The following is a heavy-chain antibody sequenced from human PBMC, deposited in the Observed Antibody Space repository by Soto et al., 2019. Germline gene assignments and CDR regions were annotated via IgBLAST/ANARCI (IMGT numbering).Heavy chain of an antibody. CDR1: GFTFSRYA. Sequence: QVQVVESGGGVVQPGRSLRLSCAASGFTFSRYAMHWVRQAPGKGLEWVAVISYGATNKYYADSVKGRFTISRDNSKSTLYLQMTSLRTEETAVYYCARDRGDIAVRFDYWGQGNLVTVSS. CDR3: ARDRGDIAVRFDY. CDR2: ISYGATNK. V-gene: IGHV3-30-3*01. D-gene: IGHD6-6*01. J-gene: IGHJ4*02.